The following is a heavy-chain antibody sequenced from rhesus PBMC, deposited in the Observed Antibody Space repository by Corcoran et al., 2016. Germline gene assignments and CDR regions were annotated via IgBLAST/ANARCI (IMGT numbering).Heavy chain of an antibody. Sequence: QVQLQESGPGLVKPSETLSLTCAVSGYSISGYYWSWFRQAPGKGLEWIGYITYSGSTSYNPSLKSRVTISRYTSKNQCSLKLSAVTAADTAVYYCARNSGSWIFDYWGQGVLVTVSS. CDR3: ARNSGSWIFDY. J-gene: IGHJ4*01. D-gene: IGHD6-25*01. CDR2: ITYSGST. CDR1: GYSISGYY. V-gene: IGHV4-122*02.